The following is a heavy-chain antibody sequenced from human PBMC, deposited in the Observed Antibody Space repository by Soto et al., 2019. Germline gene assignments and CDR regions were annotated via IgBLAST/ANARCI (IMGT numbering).Heavy chain of an antibody. CDR3: AKTTYYYGSGSYYRWFDP. J-gene: IGHJ5*02. CDR2: INHSGST. V-gene: IGHV4-34*01. D-gene: IGHD3-10*01. Sequence: SETLSLTCTVSGGSITIGGYCWSWIRQPPGKGLEWIGEINHSGSTNYNPSLKSRVTISVDTSKNYFSLNLSSVTAADTAVFYCAKTTYYYGSGSYYRWFDPWGHGTLVTVSS. CDR1: GGSITIGGYC.